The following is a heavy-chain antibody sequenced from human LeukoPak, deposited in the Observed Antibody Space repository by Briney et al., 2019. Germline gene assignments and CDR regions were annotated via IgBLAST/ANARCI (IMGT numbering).Heavy chain of an antibody. J-gene: IGHJ5*02. CDR1: GYSISSGYY. Sequence: SETLSLTCAVSGYSISSGYYWSWIRQPPGKGLEWIGEINHSGSTNYNPSLKSRVTISVDTSKNQFSLKLSSVTAADTAVYYCAGNAWYYYGSGSYYTVNWFDPWGQGTLVTVSS. CDR3: AGNAWYYYGSGSYYTVNWFDP. V-gene: IGHV4-34*01. D-gene: IGHD3-10*01. CDR2: INHSGST.